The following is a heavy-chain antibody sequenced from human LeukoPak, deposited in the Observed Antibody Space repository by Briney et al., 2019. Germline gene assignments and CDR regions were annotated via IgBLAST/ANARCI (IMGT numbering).Heavy chain of an antibody. V-gene: IGHV4-4*02. J-gene: IGHJ3*02. CDR2: IYHSGST. CDR3: ARDRSYYDSSGYPWALDI. CDR1: NGSISTSYW. D-gene: IGHD3-22*01. Sequence: SETLSLTCAVSNGSISTSYWWTWVRQPPGKGLEWIGEIYHSGSTNYNPSLKSRLSISVEKSKSQFSLKLSSVTAADTAVYYCARDRSYYDSSGYPWALDIWGQGTMVTVSS.